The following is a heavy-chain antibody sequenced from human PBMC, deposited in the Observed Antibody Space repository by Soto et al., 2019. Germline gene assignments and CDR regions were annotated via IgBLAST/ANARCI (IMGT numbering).Heavy chain of an antibody. CDR2: IIVGSGRT. CDR3: AAELHLGGAGCYFDY. J-gene: IGHJ4*02. Sequence: QVQVEQSGPELRKPGTSVKVSCKTSGFTFRNSAVQWVRQAPGQRLEWIAWIIVGSGRTNYAQNLKERVPVTRDLSTNTAYMELSSLRSEDTAIYYCAAELHLGGAGCYFDYWGQGTLVTVSS. CDR1: GFTFRNSA. D-gene: IGHD2-21*01. V-gene: IGHV1-58*01.